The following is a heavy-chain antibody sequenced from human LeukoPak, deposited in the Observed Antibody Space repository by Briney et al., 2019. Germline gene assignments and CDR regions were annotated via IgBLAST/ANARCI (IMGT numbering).Heavy chain of an antibody. CDR2: ISGRSDNT. Sequence: GSLRLSCAASGFIFSNYAMYWVRQAPGKGLEWVSAISGRSDNTYYADSVKGRFTLSRDSSKNTLYLQMNSLRADDTAVYYCAKWGDYDVLTGYYVSDFWGQGTLVTVSP. CDR1: GFIFSNYA. D-gene: IGHD3-9*01. CDR3: AKWGDYDVLTGYYVSDF. V-gene: IGHV3-23*01. J-gene: IGHJ4*02.